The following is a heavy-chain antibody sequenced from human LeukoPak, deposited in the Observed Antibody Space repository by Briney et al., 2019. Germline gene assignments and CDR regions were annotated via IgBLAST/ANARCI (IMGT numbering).Heavy chain of an antibody. CDR1: GYTFTSYA. V-gene: IGHV7-4-1*02. J-gene: IGHJ4*02. Sequence: ASVKVSCKAPGYTFTSYAMTWVRQAPGQGLEWMGWINTNTGNPTYAQGFTGRFVFSLDTSVSTAYLQISSLKAEDTVVYYCARGDYGDFVDYWGQGTLVTVSS. CDR2: INTNTGNP. D-gene: IGHD4-17*01. CDR3: ARGDYGDFVDY.